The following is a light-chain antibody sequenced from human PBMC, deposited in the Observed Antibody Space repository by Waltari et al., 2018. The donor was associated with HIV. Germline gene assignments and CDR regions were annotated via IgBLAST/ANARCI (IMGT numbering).Light chain of an antibody. CDR2: EVS. CDR1: SSDVGGYNY. CDR3: AAWDASLSAWV. V-gene: IGLV2-8*01. Sequence: QSALTQPPSASGSPGQSVTISCTGTSSDVGGYNYVSWYQQHPGKAPKLMIYEVSKRPAGVHDRFSGSKSGNTASLTVSGLQAEDEADYYCAAWDASLSAWVFGGGTKLTVL. J-gene: IGLJ3*02.